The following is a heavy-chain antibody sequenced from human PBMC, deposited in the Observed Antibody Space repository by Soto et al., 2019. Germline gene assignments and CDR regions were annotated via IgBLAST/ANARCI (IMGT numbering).Heavy chain of an antibody. V-gene: IGHV1-69*06. J-gene: IGHJ5*02. Sequence: SVKVSCKASGGTFSSYAIRWVRQAPGQGREWMGWIIPIFGTANYAQKFQGRVTITADKSTSTAYMELSSLRSEDTAVYYCARDDCSGGSCYLALTNTNNWFDPWGQGTLVTVSS. CDR1: GGTFSSYA. CDR2: IIPIFGTA. CDR3: ARDDCSGGSCYLALTNTNNWFDP. D-gene: IGHD2-15*01.